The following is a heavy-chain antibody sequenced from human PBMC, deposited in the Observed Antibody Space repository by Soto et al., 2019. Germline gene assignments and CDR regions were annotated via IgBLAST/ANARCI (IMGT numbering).Heavy chain of an antibody. CDR1: GFTFSSYG. CDR2: IWYDGSNI. D-gene: IGHD6-13*01. CDR3: ARSSIAAAGTAY. Sequence: QVQLVESGGGVVQPGRSLRLSCAASGFTFSSYGMHWVRQAPGKGLEWVAVIWYDGSNIYYADSVKGRFTISRDNSKNTLYLQMNGMRAEDTAVYYCARSSIAAAGTAYWGQGTLVTVSS. J-gene: IGHJ4*02. V-gene: IGHV3-33*01.